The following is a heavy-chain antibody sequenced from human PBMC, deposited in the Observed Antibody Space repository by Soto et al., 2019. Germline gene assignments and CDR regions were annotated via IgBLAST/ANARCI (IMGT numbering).Heavy chain of an antibody. Sequence: GGSLRLSCAASGFTFSSYAMSWVRQAPGKGLEWVSAISGSGGSTYYADSVKGRFTISRDNSKNTLYLQMNSLRAEDTAVYYCAKGEKGRTIFGVVIIGDYYYGMDVWGQGTTVTVSS. CDR2: ISGSGGST. D-gene: IGHD3-3*01. CDR1: GFTFSSYA. CDR3: AKGEKGRTIFGVVIIGDYYYGMDV. V-gene: IGHV3-23*01. J-gene: IGHJ6*02.